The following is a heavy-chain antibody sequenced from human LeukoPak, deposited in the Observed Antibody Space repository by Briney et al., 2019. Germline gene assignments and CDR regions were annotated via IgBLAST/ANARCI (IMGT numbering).Heavy chain of an antibody. D-gene: IGHD1-1*01. Sequence: PSETLSLTCAVYGGSFNGYYWSWIRQPPGKGLEWIGEINHSGSTNYNPSLKSRVTISVDTSKHQFSLKLSSVTAADTAVYYCARGTTEGYFDYWGQGTLVTVSS. J-gene: IGHJ4*02. CDR3: ARGTTEGYFDY. V-gene: IGHV4-34*01. CDR1: GGSFNGYY. CDR2: INHSGST.